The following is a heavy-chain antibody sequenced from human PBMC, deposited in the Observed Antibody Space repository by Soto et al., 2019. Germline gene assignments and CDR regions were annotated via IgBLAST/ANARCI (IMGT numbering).Heavy chain of an antibody. J-gene: IGHJ4*02. V-gene: IGHV1-3*01. CDR1: GSTCSSYL. CDR3: ARATGDGTFEF. D-gene: IGHD7-27*01. CDR2: INAGYGNT. Sequence: ALVKRSRESPGSTCSSYLMHCALQARGQRLEWMGWINAGYGNTKSSQKFQDRVTISRDTSASTAYMELTSLRSEDTAVYYCARATGDGTFEFWGQGTLVTVSS.